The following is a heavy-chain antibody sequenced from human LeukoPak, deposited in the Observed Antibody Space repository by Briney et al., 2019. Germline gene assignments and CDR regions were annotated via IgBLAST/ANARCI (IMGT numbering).Heavy chain of an antibody. D-gene: IGHD3-16*01. Sequence: GGSLRLSCTASGFTFSSIALTWVRQAPGKGLEWVSSISSSSSYIYYADSVKGRFTISRDNAKNSLYLQMNSLRAEDTAVYYCARDGGGLDYWGQGTLVTISS. CDR2: ISSSSSYI. CDR1: GFTFSSIA. CDR3: ARDGGGLDY. V-gene: IGHV3-21*01. J-gene: IGHJ4*02.